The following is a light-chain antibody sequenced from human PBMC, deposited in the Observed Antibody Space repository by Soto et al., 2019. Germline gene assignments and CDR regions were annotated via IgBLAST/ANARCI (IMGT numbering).Light chain of an antibody. J-gene: IGLJ2*01. CDR1: TSNIGRFT. CDR3: AAWDASLNGWV. V-gene: IGLV1-44*01. CDR2: SDN. Sequence: QTVVTQPPSASGTPGQTVTISCSGSTSNIGRFTVSWYQHLPGTAPKFLMYSDNQRPSGVPDRFSGSKSGTSASLAISGLQSEDEADYYCAAWDASLNGWVFGGGTKVTVL.